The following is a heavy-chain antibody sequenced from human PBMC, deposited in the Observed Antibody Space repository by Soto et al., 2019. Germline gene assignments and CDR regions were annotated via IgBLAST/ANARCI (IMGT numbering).Heavy chain of an antibody. CDR2: FDPEDGET. CDR3: AKEPPTSGWDSFDY. V-gene: IGHV1-24*01. J-gene: IGHJ4*02. D-gene: IGHD6-19*01. Sequence: GASVKVSCKVSGYTLTELSMHWVRQAPGKGLEWMGGFDPEDGETIYAQKFQGRVTMTEDTSTDTAYMELSSLRADDTAVYFCAKEPPTSGWDSFDYWGQGTLVTVSS. CDR1: GYTLTELS.